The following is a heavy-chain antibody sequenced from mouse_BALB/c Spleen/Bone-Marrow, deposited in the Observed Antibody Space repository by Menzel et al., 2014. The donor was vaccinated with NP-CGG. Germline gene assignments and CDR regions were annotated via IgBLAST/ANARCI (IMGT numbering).Heavy chain of an antibody. Sequence: EVKLQESGAELVKPGASAKLSCTASGFNIKDTYMHWVKQRPEQGLEWIGRIDPANGNTKYDPKFQGKATITADTSSNTAYLQLSSLTSEDTAVYYCAPYYYGSSSFAYWGQGTLVTVSA. CDR1: GFNIKDTY. CDR3: APYYYGSSSFAY. J-gene: IGHJ3*01. CDR2: IDPANGNT. D-gene: IGHD1-1*01. V-gene: IGHV14-3*02.